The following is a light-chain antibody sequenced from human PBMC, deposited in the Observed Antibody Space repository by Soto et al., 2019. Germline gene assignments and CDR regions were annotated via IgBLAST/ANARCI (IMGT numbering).Light chain of an antibody. V-gene: IGLV2-14*01. CDR2: EVS. Sequence: QSVLAQPASVSGSPGQSITISCTGTSSDIGAYNYVSWYQQHPGKAPKLMIYEVSDRPSGVSNHFSGSKSGNTASLTVSGLQAEDEGTYYCSSYGGYNNVXFGTGNKVTV. CDR3: SSYGGYNNVX. CDR1: SSDIGAYNY. J-gene: IGLJ1*01.